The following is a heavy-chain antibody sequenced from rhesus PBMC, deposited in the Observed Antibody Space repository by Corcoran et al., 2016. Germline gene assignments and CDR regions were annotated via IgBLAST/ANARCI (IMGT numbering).Heavy chain of an antibody. CDR2: IGGSTGIT. Sequence: QVQLQESGPGLVKPSETLTLTCSISVYSMSGYFWNWIRRPPGKGLGWIGYIGGSTGITNYNAPLKSRVSISTATSKNQFSLKLTSMPAADTAVYYCARFPGYYPNFDFWGQGILVTVSS. V-gene: IGHV4-165*02. J-gene: IGHJ4*01. CDR3: ARFPGYYPNFDF. CDR1: VYSMSGYF. D-gene: IGHD3-28*01.